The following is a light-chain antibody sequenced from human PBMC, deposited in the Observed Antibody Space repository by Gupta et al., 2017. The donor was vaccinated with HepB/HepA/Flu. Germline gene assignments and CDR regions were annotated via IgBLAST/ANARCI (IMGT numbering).Light chain of an antibody. CDR2: HNN. Sequence: QSVLTQSPSASGTPGQTVTISCSGSSSNIRSTTVTWYQHLPETAPNLLIYHNNQRPAAVPDRFSGSKSGTSAALAISGLQSEDEADYYCATWDDSLNRLVFGGGTTLTVL. V-gene: IGLV1-44*01. CDR1: SSNIRSTT. J-gene: IGLJ2*01. CDR3: ATWDDSLNRLV.